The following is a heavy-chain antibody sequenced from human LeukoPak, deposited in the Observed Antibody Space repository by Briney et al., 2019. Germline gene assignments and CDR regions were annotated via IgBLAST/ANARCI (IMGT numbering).Heavy chain of an antibody. CDR1: GGSISSGGYY. V-gene: IGHV4-61*02. D-gene: IGHD2/OR15-2a*01. CDR3: ARDVFFRAHNWFDP. J-gene: IGHJ5*02. Sequence: SETLFLTCTVSGGSISSGGYYWNWIRQPAGKGLEWIGRIYNTGSANYNPSLKSRVTMSLDTSRNQISLKLTSVTAADTAVYYCARDVFFRAHNWFDPWGQGTLVTVSS. CDR2: IYNTGSA.